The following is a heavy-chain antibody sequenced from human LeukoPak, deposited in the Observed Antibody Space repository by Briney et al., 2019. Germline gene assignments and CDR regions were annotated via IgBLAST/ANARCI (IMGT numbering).Heavy chain of an antibody. Sequence: ASVKVSCKASGYTSTSYAMHWVRQAPGQRLEWMGWINAGNGNTKYSQKFQGRVTITRDTSASTAYMELSSLRSEDTAVYYCARVLGYYYDSSALGYWGQGTLVTVSS. CDR3: ARVLGYYYDSSALGY. CDR1: GYTSTSYA. D-gene: IGHD3-22*01. J-gene: IGHJ4*02. V-gene: IGHV1-3*01. CDR2: INAGNGNT.